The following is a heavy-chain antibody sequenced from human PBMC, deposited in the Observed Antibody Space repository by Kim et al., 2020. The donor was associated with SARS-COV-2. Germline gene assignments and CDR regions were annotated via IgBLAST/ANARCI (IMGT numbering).Heavy chain of an antibody. CDR3: ARGYGSGWYGESFDY. D-gene: IGHD6-19*01. J-gene: IGHJ4*02. V-gene: IGHV1-2*02. Sequence: QRFQGRVTMTRDTSISTAYMELSRLRSDDTAVYYCARGYGSGWYGESFDYWGQGTLVTVSS.